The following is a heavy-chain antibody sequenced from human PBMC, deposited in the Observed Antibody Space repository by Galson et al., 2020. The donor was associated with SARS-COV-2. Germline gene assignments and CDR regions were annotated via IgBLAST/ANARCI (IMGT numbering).Heavy chain of an antibody. V-gene: IGHV3-7*01. J-gene: IGHJ5*02. Sequence: GGSLRLSCAASGFTFSSYWMSWVRQAPGKGLEWVANIKQDGSEKYYVDSVKGRFTISRDNAKNSLYLQMNSLRAEDTAVYYCARGSQYFDEYNWFDPWGQGTLVTVSS. D-gene: IGHD3-9*01. CDR3: ARGSQYFDEYNWFDP. CDR2: IKQDGSEK. CDR1: GFTFSSYW.